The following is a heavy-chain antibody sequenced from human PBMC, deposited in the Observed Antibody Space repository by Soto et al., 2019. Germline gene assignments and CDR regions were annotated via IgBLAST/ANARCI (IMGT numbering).Heavy chain of an antibody. CDR3: ARAGKHYFGSGSYSTYYFDY. J-gene: IGHJ4*02. Sequence: QVQLVESGGGVVQPGRSLRLSCAASGFTFSSYGMHWVRQAPGKGLEWVAIISYDGSNKYYADSVKGRFTISRDNSKNTLYVQMNSLRGEDPAVYYCARAGKHYFGSGSYSTYYFDYWGQGTRVTVSS. CDR1: GFTFSSYG. D-gene: IGHD3-10*01. V-gene: IGHV3-30*03. CDR2: ISYDGSNK.